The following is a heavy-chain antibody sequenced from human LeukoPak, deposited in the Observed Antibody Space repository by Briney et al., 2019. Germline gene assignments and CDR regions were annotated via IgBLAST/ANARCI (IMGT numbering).Heavy chain of an antibody. CDR2: INPSGGST. Sequence: ASVKVSCKASGYTFISYYMHWVRQAPGQGLEWMGIINPSGGSTSYAQKFQGRVTMTRDTSTSTVYMELSSLRSEDTAVYYCARGGFSIAAAGLPRPAADFDYWGQGTLVTVSS. CDR3: ARGGFSIAAAGLPRPAADFDY. CDR1: GYTFISYY. D-gene: IGHD6-13*01. J-gene: IGHJ4*02. V-gene: IGHV1-46*01.